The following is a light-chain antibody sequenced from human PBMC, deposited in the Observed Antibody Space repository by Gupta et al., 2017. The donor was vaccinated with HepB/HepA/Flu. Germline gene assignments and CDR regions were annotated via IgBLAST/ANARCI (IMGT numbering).Light chain of an antibody. CDR2: DVS. Sequence: QSALTQPASVSGSPGQSLTISCTGTSSDVGGYNFVSWYQQHPGKAPILMIYDVSNRTSGVANRFSVSKSGNTASLTISGLKAEDEADYYCSSYTSSSTPLFGGGTKLTVL. CDR1: SSDVGGYNF. V-gene: IGLV2-14*01. CDR3: SSYTSSSTPL. J-gene: IGLJ2*01.